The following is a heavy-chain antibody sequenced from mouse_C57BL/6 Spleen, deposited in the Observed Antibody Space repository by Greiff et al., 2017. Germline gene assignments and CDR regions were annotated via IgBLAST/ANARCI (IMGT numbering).Heavy chain of an antibody. CDR1: GYTFTNYW. Sequence: VQLQQSGAELVRPGTSVKMSCKASGYTFTNYWIGWAKQRPGHGLEWIGDIYPGGGYTNYNEKFKGKATLTADKSSSTAYMQFSSLTSEDSAIYYCARESTTVVATGYFDVWGTGTTVTVSS. J-gene: IGHJ1*03. V-gene: IGHV1-63*01. CDR3: ARESTTVVATGYFDV. CDR2: IYPGGGYT. D-gene: IGHD1-1*01.